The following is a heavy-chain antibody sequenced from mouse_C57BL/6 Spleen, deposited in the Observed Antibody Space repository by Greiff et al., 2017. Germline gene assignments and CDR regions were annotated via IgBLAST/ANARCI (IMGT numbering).Heavy chain of an antibody. V-gene: IGHV1-82*01. D-gene: IGHD1-2*01. CDR3: ARDYGPYYAMYY. CDR1: GYAFSSSW. Sequence: VQLQQSGPELVKPGASVKISCKASGYAFSSSWMNWVKQRPGNGLEWIGRIYPGDGDTNYNGKFKGKATLTADKSSSTAYMQLSSLTSEDSAVYFCARDYGPYYAMYYWGQGTSVTVSS. CDR2: IYPGDGDT. J-gene: IGHJ4*01.